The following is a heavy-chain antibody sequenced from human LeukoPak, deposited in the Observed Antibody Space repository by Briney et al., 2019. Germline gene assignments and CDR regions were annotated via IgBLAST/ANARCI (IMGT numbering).Heavy chain of an antibody. V-gene: IGHV3-48*03. CDR2: ISSSGSTK. D-gene: IGHD3-10*01. CDR3: ARDSVAFAESFDY. J-gene: IGHJ4*02. CDR1: GFTFSTYE. Sequence: GGSLRLSCAASGFTFSTYEVNWVRQAPGRGLEWVSYISSSGSTKYYADSVKGRFTISRDNAKNSLYLQMNSLRAEDTAVYYCARDSVAFAESFDYWGQGTLVTVSS.